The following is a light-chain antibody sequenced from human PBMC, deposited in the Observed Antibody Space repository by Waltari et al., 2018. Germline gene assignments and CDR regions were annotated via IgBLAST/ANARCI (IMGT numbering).Light chain of an antibody. CDR3: QQYNNWPPT. V-gene: IGKV3-15*01. J-gene: IGKJ2*01. Sequence: EIVMTQTPATLSVSPGERATISCRASQSVTSILAWYQQKPGQAPRLLIYGTSTRATGIPDRFSGSGSGAEFTLTISSLQSEDFAVYYCQQYNNWPPTFGQGTKLEIK. CDR2: GTS. CDR1: QSVTSI.